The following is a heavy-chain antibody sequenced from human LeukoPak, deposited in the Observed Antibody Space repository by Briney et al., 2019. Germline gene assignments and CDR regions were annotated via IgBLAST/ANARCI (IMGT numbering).Heavy chain of an antibody. CDR3: ARVGHYYDSSGTNAFDI. J-gene: IGHJ3*02. Sequence: ASVKVSCKASGYTFTSYGISWVRQAPGQGLEWMGWISAYNGNTNYAQKLQGRVTMTTDTSTSTAYMELRSLRSDDTAVYYCARVGHYYDSSGTNAFDIWGQGTLVTVS. CDR2: ISAYNGNT. V-gene: IGHV1-18*01. D-gene: IGHD3-22*01. CDR1: GYTFTSYG.